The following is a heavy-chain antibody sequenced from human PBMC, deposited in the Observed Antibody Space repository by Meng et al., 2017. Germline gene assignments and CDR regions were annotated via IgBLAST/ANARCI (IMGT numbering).Heavy chain of an antibody. CDR2: INHSGST. Sequence: SETLSLTCAVYGGSFSGYYWSWIRQPPGKGLEWIGEINHSGSTNYNPSLKSRVTISVDTSKNQFSLKLSSVTAADTAVYYCARARGYGDYVEIPTKFDYWGQGTLVTVSS. CDR1: GGSFSGYY. V-gene: IGHV4-34*01. J-gene: IGHJ4*02. CDR3: ARARGYGDYVEIPTKFDY. D-gene: IGHD4-17*01.